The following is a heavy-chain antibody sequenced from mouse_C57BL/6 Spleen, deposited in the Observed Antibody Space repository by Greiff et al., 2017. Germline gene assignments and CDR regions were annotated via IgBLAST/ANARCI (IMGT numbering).Heavy chain of an antibody. J-gene: IGHJ1*03. D-gene: IGHD1-1*01. CDR3: ARELGSSHWYFDV. CDR1: GFTFSDYY. CDR2: INYDGSST. V-gene: IGHV5-16*01. Sequence: EVKLMESEGGLVQPGSSMKLSCTASGFTFSDYYMAWVRQVPEKGLEWVANINYDGSSTYYLDSLKSRFIISRDNAKNILYLQMSSLKSEDTATYYCARELGSSHWYFDVWGTGTTVTVSS.